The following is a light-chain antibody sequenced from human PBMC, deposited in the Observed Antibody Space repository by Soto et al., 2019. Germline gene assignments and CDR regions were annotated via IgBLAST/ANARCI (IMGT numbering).Light chain of an antibody. CDR2: ASS. V-gene: IGKV1-9*01. CDR3: QQFNTYPLT. Sequence: QLTQSPSFLSASVGDRVTITCRASQGINDYLAWYQQKPGKAPKLLIYASSTLQSEGPSRFSGSASGTEFTLTISSLQPEDFATYYCQQFNTYPLTFGGGTKVEVK. CDR1: QGINDY. J-gene: IGKJ4*01.